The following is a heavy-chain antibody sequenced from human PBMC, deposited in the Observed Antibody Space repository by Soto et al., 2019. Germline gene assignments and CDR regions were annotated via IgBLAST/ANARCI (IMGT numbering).Heavy chain of an antibody. CDR1: GFTFSSYG. Sequence: PGGSLRLSCAASGFTFSSYGMHWVRQAPGKGLEWVAVIWYDGSNKYYAESVKGRFTISRDNSKNTLYLQMNNLRAGDTAVYYCARDSHVGSGWQLTADYWGQGTLVTVSS. CDR3: ARDSHVGSGWQLTADY. CDR2: IWYDGSNK. J-gene: IGHJ4*02. D-gene: IGHD6-19*01. V-gene: IGHV3-33*01.